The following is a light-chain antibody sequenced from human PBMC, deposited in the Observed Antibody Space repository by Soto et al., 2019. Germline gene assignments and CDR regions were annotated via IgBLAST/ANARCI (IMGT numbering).Light chain of an antibody. Sequence: EIVLTQSPGTLSLSPGERATLSCRAGQSISSTYLTWYHQRPGQAPRLLIYDASRRATGIPDRFSGSGSGTDFSLTISRLEPEDFAVYYCQHYDSARWTFGLGTKVDTK. CDR2: DAS. CDR3: QHYDSARWT. J-gene: IGKJ1*01. V-gene: IGKV3-20*01. CDR1: QSISSTY.